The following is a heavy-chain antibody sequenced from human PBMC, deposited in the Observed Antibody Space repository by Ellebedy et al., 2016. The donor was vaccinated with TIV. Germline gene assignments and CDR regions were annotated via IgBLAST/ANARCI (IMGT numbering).Heavy chain of an antibody. V-gene: IGHV1-69*13. CDR3: AKAPVVWDSSGYYFPYYYYYYGMDV. CDR1: GGTFSSYA. CDR2: IIPIFGTA. D-gene: IGHD3-22*01. Sequence: ASVKVSCKASGGTFSSYAISWVRQAPGQGLEWMGGIIPIFGTANYAQKFQGRVTITADESTSTAYMELSSLRSEDTAVYYCAKAPVVWDSSGYYFPYYYYYYGMDVWGQGTTVTVSS. J-gene: IGHJ6*02.